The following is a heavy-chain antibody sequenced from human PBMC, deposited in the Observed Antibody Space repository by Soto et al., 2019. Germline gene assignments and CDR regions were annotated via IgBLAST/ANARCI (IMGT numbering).Heavy chain of an antibody. CDR1: GGSFSGYY. CDR3: ARGQSVTTSQENYYYYMDV. CDR2: INHSGST. J-gene: IGHJ6*03. Sequence: SETLSLTCAVYGGSFSGYYWSWIRQPPGKGLEWIGEINHSGSTNYNPSLKSRVTISVDTSKNQFSLKLSSVTAADTAVYYCARGQSVTTSQENYYYYMDVWGKGTTVTVSS. V-gene: IGHV4-34*01. D-gene: IGHD4-4*01.